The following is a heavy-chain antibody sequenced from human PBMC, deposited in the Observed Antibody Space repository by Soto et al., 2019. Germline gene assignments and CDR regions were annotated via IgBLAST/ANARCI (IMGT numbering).Heavy chain of an antibody. J-gene: IGHJ4*02. V-gene: IGHV4-59*01. CDR3: AQHSIPAGGDGFDF. D-gene: IGHD6-6*01. CDR2: IYYSGST. Sequence: PSETQSLPCTVSDGSIRSNNWSWIRQPPTKGLEWIGYIYYSGSTNYGPPLRSRVTISVDTSKNQFSLNLNSVTAADTALYYCAQHSIPAGGDGFDFWAQGTQVTVSS. CDR1: DGSIRSNN.